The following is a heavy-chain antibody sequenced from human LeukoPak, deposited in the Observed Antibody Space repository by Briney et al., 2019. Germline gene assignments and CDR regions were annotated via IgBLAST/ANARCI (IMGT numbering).Heavy chain of an antibody. CDR3: TTDAGYTSRWYNY. CDR1: GHSFNNAY. J-gene: IGHJ4*02. V-gene: IGHV3-15*01. CDR2: IKSKVDGGTT. Sequence: PGGSLRLSCAASGHSFNNAYMCWVRQAPGKGLEWVGRIKSKVDGGTTDYGAPVKGRFTISRDDSRNTLYLQMNSLKTEDTAVYYCTTDAGYTSRWYNYWGQGTLVTVSS. D-gene: IGHD6-13*01.